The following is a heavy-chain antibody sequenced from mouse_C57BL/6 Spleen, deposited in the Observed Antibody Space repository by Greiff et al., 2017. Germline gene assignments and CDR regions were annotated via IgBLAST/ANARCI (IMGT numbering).Heavy chain of an antibody. V-gene: IGHV1-5*01. CDR2: IYPGNSDT. J-gene: IGHJ4*01. CDR1: GYTFTSYW. Sequence: EVQGVESGTVLARPGASVKMSCKTSGYTFTSYWMHWVKQRPGQGLEWIGAIYPGNSDTSYNQKFKGKAKLTAVTSASTAYMELSSLTNEDSAVYYCTRDYYGSSYVDAMDYWGQGTSVTVSS. D-gene: IGHD1-1*01. CDR3: TRDYYGSSYVDAMDY.